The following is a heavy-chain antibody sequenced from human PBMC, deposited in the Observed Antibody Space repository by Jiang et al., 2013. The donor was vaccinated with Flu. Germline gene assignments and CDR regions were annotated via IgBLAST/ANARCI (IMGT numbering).Heavy chain of an antibody. J-gene: IGHJ5*02. CDR3: ARHRLMTTVTSARGRKGWFDP. CDR2: IYYSGST. D-gene: IGHD4-11*01. V-gene: IGHV4-39*07. Sequence: KGLEWIGSIYYSGSTYYNPSLKSRVTISVDTSKNQFSLKLSSVTAADTAVYYCARHRLMTTVTSARGRKGWFDPWGQGTLVTVSS.